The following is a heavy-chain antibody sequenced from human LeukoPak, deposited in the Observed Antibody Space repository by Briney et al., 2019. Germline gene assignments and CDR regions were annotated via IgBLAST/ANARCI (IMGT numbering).Heavy chain of an antibody. CDR1: GFAFSSYA. CDR2: ISGSGGST. V-gene: IGHV3-23*01. Sequence: GGSLRLSCAASGFAFSSYAMSWVRQAPGKGLEWVSAISGSGGSTYYADSVKGRFTISRDNSKNTLYLQMNNLRAEDTAVYYCAKDRIAVAGTFGYWGQGTLVTVSS. D-gene: IGHD6-19*01. J-gene: IGHJ4*02. CDR3: AKDRIAVAGTFGY.